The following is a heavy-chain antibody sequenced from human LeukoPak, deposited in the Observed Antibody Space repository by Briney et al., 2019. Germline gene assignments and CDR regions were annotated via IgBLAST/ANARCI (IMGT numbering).Heavy chain of an antibody. CDR2: ISGSGGST. D-gene: IGHD4-17*01. CDR1: GFTFSSYV. Sequence: GGSLRLSCAASGFTFSSYVMSWVRQAPGKGLEWGSAISGSGGSTYYADSVKGRFTISRDNSKNTLYLQMNSLRAEDTAVYYCARGDDTGDYEAIDWGQGTLVTVSS. V-gene: IGHV3-23*01. J-gene: IGHJ4*02. CDR3: ARGDDTGDYEAID.